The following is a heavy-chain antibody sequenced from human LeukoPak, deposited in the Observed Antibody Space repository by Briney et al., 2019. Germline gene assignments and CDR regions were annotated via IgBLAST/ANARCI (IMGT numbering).Heavy chain of an antibody. CDR2: IDYGGST. CDR1: GYSISNSNW. D-gene: IGHD3-10*01. CDR3: ARFMVRGVISSWFDP. J-gene: IGHJ5*02. V-gene: IGHV4-28*06. Sequence: SDTLSLTCGVSGYSISNSNWWGWIRQPPGKGLEWIGYIDYGGSTNYNPSLKSRATVSVDTSRNQFSLKLSSVTALDTAVYYCARFMVRGVISSWFDPWGQGTLVTVSS.